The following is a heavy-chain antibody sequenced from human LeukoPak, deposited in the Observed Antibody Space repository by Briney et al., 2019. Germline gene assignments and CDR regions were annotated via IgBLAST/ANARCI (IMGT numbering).Heavy chain of an antibody. D-gene: IGHD1-26*01. J-gene: IGHJ4*02. V-gene: IGHV1-2*02. CDR1: GYTFTGYY. CDR2: INPNSGGT. Sequence: ASVKVSCKASGYTFTGYYMHWVRQAPGQGLEWMGWINPNSGGTNYAQKFQGRVTITRDTSISTAYMELSRLRSDDTAVYYCAREVGGATNNYFDYWGQGTLVTVSS. CDR3: AREVGGATNNYFDY.